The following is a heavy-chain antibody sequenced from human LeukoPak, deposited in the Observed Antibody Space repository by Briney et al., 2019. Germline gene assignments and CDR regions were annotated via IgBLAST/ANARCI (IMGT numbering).Heavy chain of an antibody. CDR1: GYTFTSYG. J-gene: IGHJ4*02. CDR2: IYRGGGT. Sequence: SCKASGYTFTSYGLSWVRQAPGKGLEWVSVIYRGGGTFYADSVKGRFTISRDISKNTVYLQMNSLRAEDTAVYYCANGDYDGFGGYLGQGTLVTVSS. V-gene: IGHV3-53*01. CDR3: ANGDYDGFGGY. D-gene: IGHD4-17*01.